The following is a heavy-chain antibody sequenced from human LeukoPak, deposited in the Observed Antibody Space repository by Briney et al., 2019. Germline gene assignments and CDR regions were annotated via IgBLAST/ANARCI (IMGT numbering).Heavy chain of an antibody. D-gene: IGHD3-9*01. CDR1: GYTFTSYD. V-gene: IGHV1-8*01. J-gene: IGHJ6*03. CDR3: AGSAEGYDILTGYSHYYYYMDV. CDR2: MNPNSGNT. Sequence: ASVKVSCKASGYTFTSYDINWVRQANGQGLEWMGWMNPNSGNTGYAQKFQGRVTMTRNTSISTAYMELSSLRSEDTAVYYCAGSAEGYDILTGYSHYYYYMDVWGKGTTVTVSS.